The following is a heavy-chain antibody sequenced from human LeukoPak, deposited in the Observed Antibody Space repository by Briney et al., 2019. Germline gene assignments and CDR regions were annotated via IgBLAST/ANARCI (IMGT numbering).Heavy chain of an antibody. Sequence: GGSLRLSCAASEFTFSTYAMSWVRQAPGKGLEWVSAVSSSGGSTYYAESVKGRFTISRDNSKNTLFLQMHSLRAEDTAIYYCAKDYDYVWGSYRYTYFDYWGQGTLVTVSS. CDR2: VSSSGGST. V-gene: IGHV3-23*01. D-gene: IGHD3-16*02. CDR1: EFTFSTYA. J-gene: IGHJ4*02. CDR3: AKDYDYVWGSYRYTYFDY.